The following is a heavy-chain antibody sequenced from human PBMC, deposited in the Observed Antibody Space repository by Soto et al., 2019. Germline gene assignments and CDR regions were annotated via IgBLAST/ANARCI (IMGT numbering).Heavy chain of an antibody. CDR1: GGSFSGYY. V-gene: IGHV4-34*01. Sequence: QVQLQQWGAGLLKPSETLSLTCAVYGGSFSGYYWSWIRQPPGKGLEWIGEINHSGSTNYNPSLKSRVTRSVDTSKNQYSLELRSVTGADSAVYYCARGTYSSGRYRDAFDIWGQGTMVTVSS. CDR2: INHSGST. CDR3: ARGTYSSGRYRDAFDI. J-gene: IGHJ3*02. D-gene: IGHD6-19*01.